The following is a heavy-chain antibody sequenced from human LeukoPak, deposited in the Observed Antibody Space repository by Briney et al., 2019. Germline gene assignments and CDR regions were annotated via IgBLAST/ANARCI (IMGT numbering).Heavy chain of an antibody. CDR2: IYVSGTT. CDR3: ARDKRHYYYMDV. Sequence: SETLSLTCTVSGGSISSGDYYWSWIRQPAGKGLEWIGRIYVSGTTNYNPSLKSRVTISVDTSNNQFSLKLSSVTAADTAVYYCARDKRHYYYMDVWGKGTTVTVSS. V-gene: IGHV4-61*02. CDR1: GGSISSGDYY. J-gene: IGHJ6*03.